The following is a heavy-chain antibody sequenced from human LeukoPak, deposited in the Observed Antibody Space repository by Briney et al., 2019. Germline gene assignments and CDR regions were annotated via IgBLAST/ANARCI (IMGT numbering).Heavy chain of an antibody. J-gene: IGHJ6*02. Sequence: ASVKVSCKASGYTFTSYDINWVRQATGQGLEWMGWMNPNSGNTGYAQKFRGRVTMTRNTSISTAYMELSSLRSEDTAVYYCAGVPAPWIQLWLGPQLGNYYGMDVWGQGTTVTVSS. CDR2: MNPNSGNT. V-gene: IGHV1-8*01. D-gene: IGHD5-18*01. CDR1: GYTFTSYD. CDR3: AGVPAPWIQLWLGPQLGNYYGMDV.